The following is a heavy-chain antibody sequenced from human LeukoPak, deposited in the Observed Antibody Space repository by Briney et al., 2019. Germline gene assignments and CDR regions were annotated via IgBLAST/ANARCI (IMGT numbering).Heavy chain of an antibody. J-gene: IGHJ4*02. CDR1: GYTLTAYY. V-gene: IGHV1-2*02. CDR2: INPNSGGT. D-gene: IGHD6-13*01. CDR3: ARVSTYSLSDTL. Sequence: ASVKVSCKASGYTLTAYYMHWVRQAPGQGLEWMGWINPNSGGTNYAQKFQGRVTMTRDTSIGTAYMDLSRLRSDDTAVYYCARVSTYSLSDTLWRQGTLVTVSS.